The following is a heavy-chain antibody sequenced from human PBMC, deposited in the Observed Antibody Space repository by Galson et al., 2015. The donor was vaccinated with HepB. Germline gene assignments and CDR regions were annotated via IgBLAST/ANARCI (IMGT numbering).Heavy chain of an antibody. J-gene: IGHJ4*02. Sequence: SLRLSCAASGFTFSSYAMHWVRQAPGKGLEWVAVISYDGSNKYYADSVKGRFTISRDNSKNTLYLQMNSLRAEDTAVYYCARDRRQGGKQQPLGYWGQGTLVTVSS. CDR1: GFTFSSYA. CDR3: ARDRRQGGKQQPLGY. V-gene: IGHV3-30-3*01. D-gene: IGHD6-13*01. CDR2: ISYDGSNK.